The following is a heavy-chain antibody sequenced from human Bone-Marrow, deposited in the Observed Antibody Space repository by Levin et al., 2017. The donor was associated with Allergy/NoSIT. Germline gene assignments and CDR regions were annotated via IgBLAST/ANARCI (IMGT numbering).Heavy chain of an antibody. D-gene: IGHD4-11*01. CDR1: GFTFSSYA. Sequence: GESLKISCAASGFTFSSYAMSWVRQAPGKGLEWVSAISGSGGSTYYADSVKGRFTISRDNSKNTLYLQMNSLRAEDTAVYYCAKDVPTVTGPFDYWGQGTLVTVSS. J-gene: IGHJ4*02. CDR3: AKDVPTVTGPFDY. CDR2: ISGSGGST. V-gene: IGHV3-23*01.